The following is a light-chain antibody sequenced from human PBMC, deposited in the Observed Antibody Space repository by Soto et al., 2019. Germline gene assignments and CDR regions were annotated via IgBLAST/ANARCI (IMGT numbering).Light chain of an antibody. CDR2: DAS. CDR3: QQRSNWPLT. Sequence: EIVLTQSPATLSLSPGKRATLSCRASQSVYTYLAWYQQKPGQAPRLLIYDASNRATGIPARFSGSGSGTDFALTISSLEPEDFAVYYCQQRSNWPLTFGGGTQVEIK. J-gene: IGKJ4*01. CDR1: QSVYTY. V-gene: IGKV3-11*01.